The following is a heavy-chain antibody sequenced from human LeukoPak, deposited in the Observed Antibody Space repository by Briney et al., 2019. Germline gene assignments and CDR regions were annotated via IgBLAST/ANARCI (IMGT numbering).Heavy chain of an antibody. J-gene: IGHJ4*02. Sequence: PGGSLRLSCAASGFTFSSYSMHWVRKAPGKGLDWVAFTSYDGTKNYYADSVKGRFTISRDNSKNTLFLQMNSLRPEDTAVYYCARLGEDSYGYQTDFDYWGQGTLVTVSS. CDR2: TSYDGTKN. CDR1: GFTFSSYS. D-gene: IGHD5-18*01. V-gene: IGHV3-30*03. CDR3: ARLGEDSYGYQTDFDY.